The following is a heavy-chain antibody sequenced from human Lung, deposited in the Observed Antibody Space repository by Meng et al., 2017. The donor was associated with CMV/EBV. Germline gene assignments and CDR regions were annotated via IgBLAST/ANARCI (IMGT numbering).Heavy chain of an antibody. CDR2: VNSNNDAT. CDR3: VRSSGWSRFDY. V-gene: IGHV1-2*02. CDR1: VFTFSDHY. Sequence: HRVPSGRKMNKPGASIKVSCTPSVFTFSDHYIHWGRQAPGQGLEGMGWVNSNNDATKYARKFQGRVSMTRDTSSSTAHMELRRLMSDDTAVYYCVRSSGWSRFDYWGQGTLVTVSS. J-gene: IGHJ4*02. D-gene: IGHD6-19*01.